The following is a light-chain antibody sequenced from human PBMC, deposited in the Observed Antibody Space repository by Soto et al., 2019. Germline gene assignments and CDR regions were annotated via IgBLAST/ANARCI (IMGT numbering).Light chain of an antibody. CDR3: AAWDDSLNGPV. V-gene: IGLV1-44*01. CDR2: SDD. Sequence: QLVLTQPPSASGTPGQRVSISCSGSSSNIGSNTVSWYHQLPGTAPKLLIYSDDQRPSGVPDRFSGSESGTSASLAIIGLQSEDEADYYCAAWDDSLNGPVFGGGTKVTVL. J-gene: IGLJ3*02. CDR1: SSNIGSNT.